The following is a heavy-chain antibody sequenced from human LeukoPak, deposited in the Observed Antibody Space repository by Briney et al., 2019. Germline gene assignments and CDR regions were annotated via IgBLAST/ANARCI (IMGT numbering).Heavy chain of an antibody. CDR3: ARAQTTVISPGAY. CDR1: GGTFSSYA. CDR2: ISTYNGNT. J-gene: IGHJ4*02. Sequence: ASVKVSCKASGGTFSSYAISWVRQAPGQGLEWMGWISTYNGNTNYAQKFQGRVTMTTDTSTSTAYMGLTSLTSDDTAVYYCARAQTTVISPGAYWGQGTLVTVSS. D-gene: IGHD4-23*01. V-gene: IGHV1-18*01.